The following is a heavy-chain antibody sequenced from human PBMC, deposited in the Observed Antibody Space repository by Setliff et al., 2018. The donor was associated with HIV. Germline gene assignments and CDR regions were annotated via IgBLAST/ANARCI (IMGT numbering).Heavy chain of an antibody. CDR3: ARADNYYYDSGAFKSGLDAFDI. CDR1: GGSISSGNYY. CDR2: ISTSGRT. D-gene: IGHD3-22*01. Sequence: PSETLSLTCTVSGGSISSGNYYWSWIRQPAGKGLEWIGHISTSGRTNYNPSLMSRPTISVDTSKNQFSLKLSSVTAADTAVYHCARADNYYYDSGAFKSGLDAFDIWGQGTMVTVSS. V-gene: IGHV4-61*09. J-gene: IGHJ3*02.